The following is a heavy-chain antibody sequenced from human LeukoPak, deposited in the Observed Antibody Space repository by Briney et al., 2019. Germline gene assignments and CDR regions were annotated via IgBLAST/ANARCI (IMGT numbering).Heavy chain of an antibody. D-gene: IGHD3-10*01. Sequence: PGGSLRLSCAASGFTFSRYGMHWVRQAPGKGLEWVAIISTDGTNKYYADSVKGRFTISRDNPKNTLNLQMNSLRAEDTAVYYCATDASGITHHAMGVWGQGTTVTVSS. CDR1: GFTFSRYG. J-gene: IGHJ6*02. CDR3: ATDASGITHHAMGV. CDR2: ISTDGTNK. V-gene: IGHV3-30*03.